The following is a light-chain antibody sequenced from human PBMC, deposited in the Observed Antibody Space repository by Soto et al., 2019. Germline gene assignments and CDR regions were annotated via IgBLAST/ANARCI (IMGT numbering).Light chain of an antibody. CDR2: KAS. J-gene: IGKJ1*01. CDR1: QTSSSW. V-gene: IGKV1-5*03. CDR3: QHYTSYSEA. Sequence: DIQMTQSPSTLYGSVGDRVTITCRAIQTSSSWLAWYQPKPGKAPKLLIYKASTLKSGVPSRFSGSGSGTEFTLTISSLQPDDFATYYCQHYTSYSEACGQGTQVELK.